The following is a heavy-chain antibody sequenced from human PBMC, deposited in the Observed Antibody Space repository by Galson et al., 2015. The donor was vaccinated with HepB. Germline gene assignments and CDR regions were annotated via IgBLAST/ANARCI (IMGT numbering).Heavy chain of an antibody. Sequence: ETLSLTCTVSGDSISTNRYYWRWVRQPPGKGLEWIGSIYYSGTSYYNASLESRVTISVHTSKKGFSLKLSSVTAEDTALYYCARVFPYSSGTYYSIDAFDIWGQGSTVTVSS. D-gene: IGHD3-10*01. CDR1: GDSISTNRYY. V-gene: IGHV4-39*07. CDR3: ARVFPYSSGTYYSIDAFDI. J-gene: IGHJ3*02. CDR2: IYYSGTS.